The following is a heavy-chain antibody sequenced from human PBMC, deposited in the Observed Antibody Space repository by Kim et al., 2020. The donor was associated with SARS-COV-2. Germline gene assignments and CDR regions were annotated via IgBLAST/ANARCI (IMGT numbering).Heavy chain of an antibody. Sequence: AQKFPGRVTMTEDTSTDTAYMELSSLRSEDTAVYYCATADCSGGSCYFDYWGQGTLVTVSS. D-gene: IGHD2-15*01. V-gene: IGHV1-24*01. CDR3: ATADCSGGSCYFDY. J-gene: IGHJ4*02.